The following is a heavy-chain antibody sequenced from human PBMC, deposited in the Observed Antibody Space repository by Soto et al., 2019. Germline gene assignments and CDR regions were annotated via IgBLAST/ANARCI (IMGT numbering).Heavy chain of an antibody. D-gene: IGHD4-17*01. CDR1: GGSISGSTYY. Sequence: SETLSLTCTVSGGSISGSTYYWGWVRQPPGMRLEWIGSISYSGSTYYNPSLKSRVTISVDTSQNHFSLKLNSVTAADTAVYYCARNNDYGSPHWGQGTLVTVSS. J-gene: IGHJ4*02. V-gene: IGHV4-39*02. CDR3: ARNNDYGSPH. CDR2: ISYSGST.